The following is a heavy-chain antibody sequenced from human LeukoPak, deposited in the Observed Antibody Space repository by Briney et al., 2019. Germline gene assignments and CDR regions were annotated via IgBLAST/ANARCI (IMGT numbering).Heavy chain of an antibody. J-gene: IGHJ4*02. CDR1: GFTFGDYA. CDR3: TRDPTYYDYVWGVIFDY. CDR2: IRSKAYGGTT. D-gene: IGHD3-16*01. Sequence: GGPLRLSCTASGFTFGDYAMSWFRQAPGKGLEWVGFIRSKAYGGTTEYAASVKGRFTISRDDSKSIAYLQMNSLKTEDTAVYYCTRDPTYYDYVWGVIFDYWGQGTLVTVSS. V-gene: IGHV3-49*03.